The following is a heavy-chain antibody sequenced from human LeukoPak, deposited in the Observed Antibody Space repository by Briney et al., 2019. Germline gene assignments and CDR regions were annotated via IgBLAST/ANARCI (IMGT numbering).Heavy chain of an antibody. CDR1: GYSISSGYY. CDR2: IYHSGST. V-gene: IGHV4-38-2*01. Sequence: SETLSLTCAVSGYSISSGYYWGWIRQPPGKGLEWIGSIYHSGSTYYNPSLKSRVTISVDTSKNQFSLKLSSVTAADTAVYYCARQTTDYDILTGYRYAPYFDYWGQGTLVTVSS. J-gene: IGHJ4*02. CDR3: ARQTTDYDILTGYRYAPYFDY. D-gene: IGHD3-9*01.